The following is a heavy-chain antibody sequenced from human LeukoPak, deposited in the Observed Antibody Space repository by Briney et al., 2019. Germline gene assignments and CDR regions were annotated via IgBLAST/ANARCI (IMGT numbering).Heavy chain of an antibody. Sequence: ASVKVSCKVSGYTFTDYYMHWVRQAPGQGLEWMGWINPNDGGTNYAQKFQGRVTMTRDTSISTAYIDLRRLRSDDTAVYYCARGDGSYYGGGTDYWGQGTLVTVSS. J-gene: IGHJ4*02. D-gene: IGHD1-26*01. CDR1: GYTFTDYY. CDR3: ARGDGSYYGGGTDY. CDR2: INPNDGGT. V-gene: IGHV1-2*02.